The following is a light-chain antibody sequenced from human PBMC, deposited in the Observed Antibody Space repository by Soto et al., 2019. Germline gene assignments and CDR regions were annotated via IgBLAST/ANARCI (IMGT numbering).Light chain of an antibody. V-gene: IGLV2-23*01. J-gene: IGLJ3*02. CDR2: EGS. CDR3: FSYAGSSTCV. CDR1: SSDVGSYNF. Sequence: QSAMTQPASVTGSPGQSITISCTGTSSDVGSYNFVSWYQQHPGKAPKLMIYEGSKRPSGVSNRFSGSKSGNTASLTISGLHAEDESDYYCFSYAGSSTCVFGGGTKLTVL.